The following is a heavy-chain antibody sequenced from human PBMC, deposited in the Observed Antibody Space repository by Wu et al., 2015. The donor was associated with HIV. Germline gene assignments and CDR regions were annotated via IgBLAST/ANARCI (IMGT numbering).Heavy chain of an antibody. V-gene: IGHV1-2*02. CDR1: GYTFTAYL. J-gene: IGHJ3*02. D-gene: IGHD2-2*01. CDR3: AIGIVVPAAKADAFDI. CDR2: INPNSGGT. Sequence: QVQLVQSGAEVMKPGASVKVSCKTSGYTFTAYLIHWVRQAPGQGLEWMGWINPNSGGTNYAQKFQGRVTLTRDTSISTANMELSRLRSDDTAVYYCAIGIVVPAAKADAFDIVGQGQWSPSLQ.